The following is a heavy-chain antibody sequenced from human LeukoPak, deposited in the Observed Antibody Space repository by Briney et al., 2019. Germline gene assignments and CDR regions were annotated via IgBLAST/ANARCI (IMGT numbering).Heavy chain of an antibody. Sequence: ASVKVSCKASGYTFTGYYMHWVRQAPGQGLEWMGWTNPNSGGTNYAQKFQGRVTMTRDTSISTAYMELSRLRSDDTAVYYCARVPPYYDFWSGYLDGDAFDIWGQGTMVTVSS. CDR3: ARVPPYYDFWSGYLDGDAFDI. CDR1: GYTFTGYY. V-gene: IGHV1-2*02. J-gene: IGHJ3*02. D-gene: IGHD3-3*01. CDR2: TNPNSGGT.